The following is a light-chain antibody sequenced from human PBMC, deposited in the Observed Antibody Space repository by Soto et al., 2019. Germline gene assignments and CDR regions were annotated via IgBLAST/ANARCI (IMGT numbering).Light chain of an antibody. CDR1: SSDVGGYNY. CDR2: DVN. Sequence: QSALTQPRSVSGSPGQSVTISCTGTSSDVGGYNYVSWYQQHPGKAPKLMMYDVNKRPSGVPDRFSGSKSGNTASLTISGLQAEDEADYYCCSYAGSYIWVFGGGTKVTVL. CDR3: CSYAGSYIWV. J-gene: IGLJ3*02. V-gene: IGLV2-11*01.